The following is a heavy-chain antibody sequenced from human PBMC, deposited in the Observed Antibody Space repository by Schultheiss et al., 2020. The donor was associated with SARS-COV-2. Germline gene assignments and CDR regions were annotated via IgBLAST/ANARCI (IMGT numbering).Heavy chain of an antibody. CDR3: AGGIVATISGYYYGMDV. CDR1: GGTLSSYA. CDR2: IIPIFGTA. V-gene: IGHV1-69*06. Sequence: SVKVSCKASGGTLSSYAISWVRQAPGQGLEWMGGIIPIFGTANYAQKFQARVTITADKSTSTAYMELSSLRSEDTAVYYCAGGIVATISGYYYGMDVWGQGTTVKVSS. J-gene: IGHJ6*02. D-gene: IGHD5-12*01.